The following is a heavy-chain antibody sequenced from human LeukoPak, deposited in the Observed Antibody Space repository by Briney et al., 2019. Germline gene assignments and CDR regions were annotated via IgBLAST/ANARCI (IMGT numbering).Heavy chain of an antibody. CDR2: VQTSGST. CDR1: GVSISTYH. Sequence: SETLSLTCIVSGVSISTYHWSWIRQPPGKGLVWIGYVQTSGSTDYNSSLKSRVTISVDTSKNQFSLKVTSVTAADSAIYYCASSGSWGPSDYWGQGLMVTVSS. D-gene: IGHD1-26*01. V-gene: IGHV4-4*09. J-gene: IGHJ4*02. CDR3: ASSGSWGPSDY.